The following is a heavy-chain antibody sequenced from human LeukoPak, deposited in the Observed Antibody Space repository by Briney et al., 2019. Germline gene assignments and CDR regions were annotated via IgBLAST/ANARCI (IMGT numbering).Heavy chain of an antibody. D-gene: IGHD3-22*01. CDR3: TRRYYFDSSGYYQGDY. Sequence: GGSLKLSCAASGFTFSGSAMHWVRQASGKGLEWVGRIRSKANSYATSYGASVKGRFTISRDDSKNTAYLQMNSLKTEDTAVYYCTRRYYFDSSGYYQGDYWGRGTLVTVSS. CDR2: IRSKANSYAT. J-gene: IGHJ4*02. CDR1: GFTFSGSA. V-gene: IGHV3-73*01.